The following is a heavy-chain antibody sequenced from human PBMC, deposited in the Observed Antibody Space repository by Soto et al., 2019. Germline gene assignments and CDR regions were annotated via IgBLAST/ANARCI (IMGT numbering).Heavy chain of an antibody. CDR2: IYYSGST. Sequence: PSETLSLTCTVSGGSISSSSYYWGWIRQPPGKGLEWIGSIYYSGSTYYNPSLKSRVTISVDTSKNQFSLKLSSVTAADTAVYYCARHGYSSSAWVDYWGQGTLVTVSS. D-gene: IGHD6-6*01. CDR1: GGSISSSSYY. J-gene: IGHJ4*02. V-gene: IGHV4-39*01. CDR3: ARHGYSSSAWVDY.